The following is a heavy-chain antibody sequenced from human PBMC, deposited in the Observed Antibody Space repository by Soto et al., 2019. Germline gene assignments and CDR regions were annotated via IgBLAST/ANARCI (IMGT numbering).Heavy chain of an antibody. D-gene: IGHD5-18*01. J-gene: IGHJ4*02. CDR3: ARDGDTAIGFDY. V-gene: IGHV4-31*03. CDR1: GGSISSGGYY. CDR2: IYYSGST. Sequence: SETLSLTCTVSGGSISSGGYYWSWIRQHPGKGLEWIGYIYYSGSTYYNPSLKSRVTISVDTSKNQFSLKLSSVTAADTAVYYCARDGDTAIGFDYWGQGTLVTGLL.